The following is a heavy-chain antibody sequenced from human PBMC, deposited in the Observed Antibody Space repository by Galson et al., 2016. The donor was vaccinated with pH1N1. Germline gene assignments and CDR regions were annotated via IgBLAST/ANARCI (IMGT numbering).Heavy chain of an antibody. D-gene: IGHD3-10*01. V-gene: IGHV3-49*03. Sequence: SLRLSCAASGLPFDDYDFMWIRQAPDRGLEWVSFIRGKRFGQTTEHAASGKGRFSISRDDSKNTAYLQMNSLKVNDTAIYYCTSLRFGHNWFDPWGQGSLVIVS. CDR2: IRGKRFGQTT. J-gene: IGHJ5*02. CDR3: TSLRFGHNWFDP. CDR1: GLPFDDYD.